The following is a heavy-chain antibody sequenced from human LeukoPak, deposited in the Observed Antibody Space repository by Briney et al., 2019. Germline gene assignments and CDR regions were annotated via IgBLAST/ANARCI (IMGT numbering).Heavy chain of an antibody. CDR1: GYTFTSYG. V-gene: IGHV1-18*01. CDR3: AKTVACSGGGCSQSWFDP. CDR2: ISAYNGNT. Sequence: ASVKVSCKGSGYTFTSYGISWVRQAPGQGLEWMGWISAYNGNTNYAQKLRGRVTMTTDTSTSTAYMELRSLRSDDTAVYCCAKTVACSGGGCSQSWFDPWGQGTLVTVSS. D-gene: IGHD2-15*01. J-gene: IGHJ5*02.